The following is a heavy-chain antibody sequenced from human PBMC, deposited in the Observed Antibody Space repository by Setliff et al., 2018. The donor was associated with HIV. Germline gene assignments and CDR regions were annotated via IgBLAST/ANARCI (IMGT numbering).Heavy chain of an antibody. CDR1: GGSITSGSYY. CDR2: IYSNGRT. Sequence: SETLSLTCTVSGGSITSGSYYWSWIRQPAGEGLEWIGRIYSNGRTTHNPSLKSRVTISRDTSENQFSLRLSSVTAADTAVYYCARGSYTVRIDYWGQGTRVTVS. V-gene: IGHV4-61*02. CDR3: ARGSYTVRIDY. D-gene: IGHD3-10*01. J-gene: IGHJ4*02.